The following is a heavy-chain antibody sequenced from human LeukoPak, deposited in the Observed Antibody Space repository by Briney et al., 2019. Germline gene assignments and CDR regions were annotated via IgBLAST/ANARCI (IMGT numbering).Heavy chain of an antibody. V-gene: IGHV4-30-4*08. J-gene: IGHJ4*02. Sequence: SQTLSLTCTVSGGSISSGGYYWSWVRQPPGKGLEWIGYIYYSGSTDYSPSLRSRVTISVDTSKNQFALKLRSVTAADTAVYYCARGKSKFDYWGQGTLVTVSS. CDR1: GGSISSGGYY. CDR3: ARGKSKFDY. CDR2: IYYSGST.